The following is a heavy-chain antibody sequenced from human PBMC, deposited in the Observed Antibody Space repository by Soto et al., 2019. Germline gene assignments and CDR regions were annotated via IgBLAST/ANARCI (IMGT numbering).Heavy chain of an antibody. J-gene: IGHJ6*02. CDR1: GYSFTSYW. CDR3: ARGPVTPYYYYGMDV. V-gene: IGHV5-10-1*01. D-gene: IGHD4-4*01. CDR2: IDPGDSYT. Sequence: GESLKISCKGSGYSFTSYWISWVRQMPGKGLEWMGRIDPGDSYTNYSPSFQGHVTISADKSISTAYLQWSSLKASDTAMYYCARGPVTPYYYYGMDVWGQGTTVTVSS.